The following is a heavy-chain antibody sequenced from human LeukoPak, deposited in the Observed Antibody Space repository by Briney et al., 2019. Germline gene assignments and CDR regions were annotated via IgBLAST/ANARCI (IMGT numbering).Heavy chain of an antibody. V-gene: IGHV3-9*01. Sequence: PGGSLRLSCAASGFTFDDYAMHWVRQAPGKGLEWVSGISWNSGSIGYADSVKGRFTISRDNAKNSLYLQMNSLRAEDTALYYCAKDKGSVVIPGGMDVWGQGTTVTVSS. CDR2: ISWNSGSI. J-gene: IGHJ6*02. CDR3: AKDKGSVVIPGGMDV. D-gene: IGHD3-22*01. CDR1: GFTFDDYA.